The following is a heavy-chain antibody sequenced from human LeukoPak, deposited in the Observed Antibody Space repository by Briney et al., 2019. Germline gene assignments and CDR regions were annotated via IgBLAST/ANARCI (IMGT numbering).Heavy chain of an antibody. CDR3: ARQSDPYYHYGLDF. V-gene: IGHV4-59*01. CDR1: GGSIKNYY. CDR2: VYYTGTT. Sequence: KPSETLSLTCALSGGSIKNYYWSWIRQPLGKGLEWIGYVYYTGTTSYNPSLNSRVTISVETSKNQFSLTLNSVTAADTAVYHCARQSDPYYHYGLDFWGQGTTVIVSS. J-gene: IGHJ6*02.